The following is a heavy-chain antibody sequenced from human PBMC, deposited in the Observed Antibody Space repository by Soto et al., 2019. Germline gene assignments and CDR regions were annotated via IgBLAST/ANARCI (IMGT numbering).Heavy chain of an antibody. J-gene: IGHJ4*02. CDR1: GGTFSSYA. V-gene: IGHV1-69*01. Sequence: QVQLVQSGAEVKKPGSSVKVSCKASGGTFSSYAISWVRQAPGQGLEWMGGIIPIFGTANYAQKFQGRVTITANESTSTAYMELSSLRSEDTAVYYCARERGTGNVAVAGTIYYWGQGTLVTVSS. CDR2: IIPIFGTA. CDR3: ARERGTGNVAVAGTIYY. D-gene: IGHD6-19*01.